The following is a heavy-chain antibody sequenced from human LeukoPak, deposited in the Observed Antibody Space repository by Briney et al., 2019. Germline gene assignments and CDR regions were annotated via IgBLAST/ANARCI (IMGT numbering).Heavy chain of an antibody. CDR1: GGSFSDYY. V-gene: IGHV4-34*01. CDR3: RRIMITFGESHYYMDV. J-gene: IGHJ6*03. Sequence: PSETLSLTCAVYGGSFSDYYWSWIRQPPGKGLEWIGEINHSGSTNYNPSLKSRVTISVDTSKNQFSLKLSSVTAADTAVYYCRRIMITFGESHYYMDVWGKGTTVTVSS. D-gene: IGHD3-16*01. CDR2: INHSGST.